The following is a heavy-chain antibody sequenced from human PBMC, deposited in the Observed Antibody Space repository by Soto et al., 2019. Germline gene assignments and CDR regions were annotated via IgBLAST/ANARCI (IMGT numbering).Heavy chain of an antibody. CDR3: ARYCSGGSVYSPRLLFDY. V-gene: IGHV3-11*06. J-gene: IGHJ4*02. Sequence: SLSLSCAAAGFTFSDYYMSWIRQAPGTGLEWVSYISSSSSYTNYADSVKGRFTIPRDNAKNSLYLQMNSLRAEGTAVYYCARYCSGGSVYSPRLLFDYWGKGT. CDR1: GFTFSDYY. D-gene: IGHD2-15*01. CDR2: ISSSSSYT.